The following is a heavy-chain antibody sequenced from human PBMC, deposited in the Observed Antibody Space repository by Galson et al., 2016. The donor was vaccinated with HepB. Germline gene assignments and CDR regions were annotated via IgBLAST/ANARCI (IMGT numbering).Heavy chain of an antibody. CDR2: IIPIFGTA. J-gene: IGHJ3*02. Sequence: SVKVSCKASGGTFSSYVISWVRQAPGQGLEWMGGIIPIFGTANYAQKFQGRVTITADESTSTAYMELSSLRPEDTAVYYCAREWAPFRIVNPRVHAFDIWGQGTMVTVSS. D-gene: IGHD2/OR15-2a*01. CDR3: AREWAPFRIVNPRVHAFDI. V-gene: IGHV1-69*13. CDR1: GGTFSSYV.